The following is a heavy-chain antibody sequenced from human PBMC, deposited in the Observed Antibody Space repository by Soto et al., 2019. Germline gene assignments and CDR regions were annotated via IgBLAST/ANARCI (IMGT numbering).Heavy chain of an antibody. CDR3: AKGYYYDSSGLEGDY. J-gene: IGHJ4*02. CDR1: GITFSSSA. V-gene: IGHV3-23*01. CDR2: ITGSGGST. D-gene: IGHD3-22*01. Sequence: EVQLLESGGGFIQPGGSLRLSCAASGITFSSSAMSWVRQAPGKELQWVSLITGSGGSTYYADSVKGRFTISRDNSKNTLYLQMNSLRAEDTAVYYCAKGYYYDSSGLEGDYWGQGTLVTVSS.